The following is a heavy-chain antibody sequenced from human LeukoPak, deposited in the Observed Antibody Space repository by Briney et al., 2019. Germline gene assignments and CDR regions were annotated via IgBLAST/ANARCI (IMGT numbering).Heavy chain of an antibody. J-gene: IGHJ4*02. D-gene: IGHD2-2*01. CDR2: IRYDASNK. Sequence: GGSLRLSCAASGFTFSGSGMHWVRQAPGKGLEWVAFIRYDASNKYYADSVKGRFTISRDNSKNTLYLQMNSLRAEDTAVYYCAKWGYCSSTSCLGAFEYWGQGTLVIVSS. CDR1: GFTFSGSG. V-gene: IGHV3-30*02. CDR3: AKWGYCSSTSCLGAFEY.